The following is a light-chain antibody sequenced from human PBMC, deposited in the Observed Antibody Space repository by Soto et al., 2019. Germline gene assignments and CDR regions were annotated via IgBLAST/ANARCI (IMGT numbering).Light chain of an antibody. V-gene: IGLV1-44*01. CDR2: SSN. CDR3: AACDDIRNGYWV. J-gene: IGLJ3*02. Sequence: QSVLTQPPSASGTPGQRVTISCSGSSSNIGSNTVTWYQQLPGTAPKLLIYSSNQRPSGVPDRFSGAKSGTSASLAISGLQSEDEADSYCAACDDIRNGYWVFGGGTKVTVL. CDR1: SSNIGSNT.